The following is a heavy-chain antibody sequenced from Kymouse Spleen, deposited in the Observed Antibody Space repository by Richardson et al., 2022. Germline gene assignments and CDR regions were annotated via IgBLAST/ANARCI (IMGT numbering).Heavy chain of an antibody. Sequence: EVQLVESGGGLVKPGGSLRLSCAASGFTFSSYSMNWVRQAPGKGLEWVSSISSSSSYIYYADSVKGRFTISRDNAKNSLYLQMNSLRAEDTAVYYCAREGWVGATTKGFDYWGQGTLVTVSS. CDR2: ISSSSSYI. D-gene: IGHD1-26*01. CDR1: GFTFSSYS. V-gene: IGHV3-21*03. CDR3: AREGWVGATTKGFDY. J-gene: IGHJ4*02.